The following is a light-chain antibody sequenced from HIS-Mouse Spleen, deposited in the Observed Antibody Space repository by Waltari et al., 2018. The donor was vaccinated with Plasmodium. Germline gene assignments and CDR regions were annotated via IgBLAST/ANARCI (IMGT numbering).Light chain of an antibody. Sequence: SYELTQPPSVSVSPGQTARITCSGDALPKKYAYWYQQKPGQAPVRVIYEDSKRPSGIRERFSGSSSGTMATLTISGAQVEDEADYYCYSTDSSGNHRVFGGGTKLTVL. CDR3: YSTDSSGNHRV. V-gene: IGLV3-10*01. J-gene: IGLJ3*02. CDR2: EDS. CDR1: ALPKKY.